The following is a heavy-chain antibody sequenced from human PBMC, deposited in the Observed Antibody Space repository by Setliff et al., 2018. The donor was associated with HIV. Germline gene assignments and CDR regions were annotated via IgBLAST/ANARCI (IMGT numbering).Heavy chain of an antibody. J-gene: IGHJ4*02. D-gene: IGHD3-10*01. CDR1: GYTFTSYG. CDR2: VIPVFGEP. V-gene: IGHV1-18*01. CDR3: GRGVPYGLSEY. Sequence: GASVKVSCKASGYTFTSYGISWVRQAPGQGLEWVGSVIPVFGEPHYAQRFQGRVTITADRSSNTAYMEIMSLRSDDTATYYCGRGVPYGLSEYWGPGSLVTVSS.